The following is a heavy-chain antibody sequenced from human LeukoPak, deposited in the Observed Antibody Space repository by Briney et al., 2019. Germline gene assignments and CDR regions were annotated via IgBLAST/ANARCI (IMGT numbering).Heavy chain of an antibody. Sequence: PSETLSLTCTVSGGSISSGGYYWSWIRQHPGKGLEWIGYIYYNGSTYYNPSLKSRVTISVDTSKNQFSLKLSSVTAADTAVYYCASLGIAVAGMRPGDDYWGQGTLVTVSS. CDR1: GGSISSGGYY. V-gene: IGHV4-31*03. CDR2: IYYNGST. J-gene: IGHJ4*02. CDR3: ASLGIAVAGMRPGDDY. D-gene: IGHD6-19*01.